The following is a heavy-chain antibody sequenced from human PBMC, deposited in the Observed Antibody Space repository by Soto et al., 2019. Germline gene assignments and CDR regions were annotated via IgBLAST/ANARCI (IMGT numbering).Heavy chain of an antibody. D-gene: IGHD1-26*01. V-gene: IGHV4-59*12. CDR3: ARDKVSLEGAHDAFDI. J-gene: IGHJ3*02. CDR2: IYYSGST. Sequence: SETLSLTCIVSGGSISSYYWSWIRQPPGKELQYIGYIYYSGSTYYNPSLKSRVTVSVDTSKNQFSLKLSSVTAADTAVYYCARDKVSLEGAHDAFDIWGQGTMVTVSS. CDR1: GGSISSYY.